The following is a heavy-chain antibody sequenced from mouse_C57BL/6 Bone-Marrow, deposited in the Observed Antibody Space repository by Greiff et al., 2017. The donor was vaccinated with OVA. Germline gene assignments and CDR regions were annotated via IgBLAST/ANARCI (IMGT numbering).Heavy chain of an antibody. CDR3: ARYDYDSAWFAY. V-gene: IGHV1-61*01. CDR2: IYPSDSET. CDR1: GYTFTSYW. Sequence: QVQLQQSGAELVRPGSSVKLSCKASGYTFTSYWMDWVKQRPGQGLEWIGNIYPSDSETHYNQKFKDKATLTVDKSSSTAYMQLSSLTSEDSAVYYCARYDYDSAWFAYWGQGTLVTVSA. J-gene: IGHJ3*01. D-gene: IGHD2-4*01.